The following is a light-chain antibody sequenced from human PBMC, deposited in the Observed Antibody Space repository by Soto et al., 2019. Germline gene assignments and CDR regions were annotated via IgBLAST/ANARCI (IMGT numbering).Light chain of an antibody. CDR1: QSISIY. J-gene: IGKJ1*01. V-gene: IGKV1-39*01. Sequence: DIQMTQSPSSLSASVGDRVTITCRASQSISIYINWYQQKPGKAPKVLIYTASSLQSGVPPRFSGSGSETDFTLTISSLQPEDFATHFCQQSYNIPRATFGQGTKVDIK. CDR3: QQSYNIPRAT. CDR2: TAS.